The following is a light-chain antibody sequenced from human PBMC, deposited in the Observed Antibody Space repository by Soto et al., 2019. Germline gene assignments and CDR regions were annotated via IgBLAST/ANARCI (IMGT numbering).Light chain of an antibody. CDR1: QSVSSDY. CDR3: QHYSSYSIT. Sequence: EIVLTQSPYTLSLSPGERATLSCRASQSVSSDYLVWYQQKPGLPPRLLMYGASRRATGIPERFSGSGSGTDFTLTISSLQPDDFETYYCQHYSSYSITFGQGARLEIK. CDR2: GAS. V-gene: IGKV3-20*01. J-gene: IGKJ5*01.